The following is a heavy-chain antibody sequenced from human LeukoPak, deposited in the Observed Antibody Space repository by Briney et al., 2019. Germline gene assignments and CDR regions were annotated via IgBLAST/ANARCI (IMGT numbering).Heavy chain of an antibody. CDR1: GYTFTSYY. Sequence: GASVKVSCKASGYTFTSYYMHWVRQAPGQGLEWMGIINPSGGSTSYAQKFQGRVTMTTDTSTSTAYMELRSLRSDDTAVYYCARALEITIFGVVISLDYWGQGTLVTVSS. CDR3: ARALEITIFGVVISLDY. J-gene: IGHJ4*02. V-gene: IGHV1-46*01. CDR2: INPSGGST. D-gene: IGHD3-3*01.